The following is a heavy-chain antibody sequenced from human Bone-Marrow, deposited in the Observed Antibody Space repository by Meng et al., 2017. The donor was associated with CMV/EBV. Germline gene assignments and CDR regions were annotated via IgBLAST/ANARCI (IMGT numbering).Heavy chain of an antibody. CDR3: ARERSQAY. CDR1: GFTFSSYE. V-gene: IGHV3-7*01. Sequence: GESLKISCAASGFTFSSYEMNWVRQAPGKGLEWVANIKHDGSEKYYVDSVKGRFTISRDNAKKSLYLQMNSLRAEDTAVYYCARERSQAYWGQGTLVTVSS. J-gene: IGHJ4*02. D-gene: IGHD5-24*01. CDR2: IKHDGSEK.